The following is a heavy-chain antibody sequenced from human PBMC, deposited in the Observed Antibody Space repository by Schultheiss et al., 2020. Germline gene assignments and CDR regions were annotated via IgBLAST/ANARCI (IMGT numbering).Heavy chain of an antibody. D-gene: IGHD1-26*01. V-gene: IGHV1-3*01. J-gene: IGHJ6*03. CDR2: INAGNGNT. CDR1: GYTFTSYA. CDR3: ASIKGSGDVNGGYYYYMDV. Sequence: ASVKVSCKASGYTFTSYAMHWVRQAPGQRLEWMGWINAGNGNTKYSQKFQGRVTITRDTSASTAYMELRSPRSDDTAVYYCASIKGSGDVNGGYYYYMDVWGKGTTVTVSS.